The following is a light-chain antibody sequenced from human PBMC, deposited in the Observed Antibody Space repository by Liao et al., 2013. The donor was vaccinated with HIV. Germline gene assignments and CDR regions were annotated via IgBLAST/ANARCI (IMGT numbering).Light chain of an antibody. CDR1: KLSDKF. J-gene: IGLJ2*01. CDR2: RDN. CDR3: QVWDRGPAL. V-gene: IGLV3-1*01. Sequence: SFELTQPPSVSVSPGQTATITCSGHKLSDKFTSWYQQRPGQSPLLVMYRDNKRPSGIPGRFSGSSSGNTGTLTISGTQPMDEGDYYCQVWDRGPALFGGGTKLTVL.